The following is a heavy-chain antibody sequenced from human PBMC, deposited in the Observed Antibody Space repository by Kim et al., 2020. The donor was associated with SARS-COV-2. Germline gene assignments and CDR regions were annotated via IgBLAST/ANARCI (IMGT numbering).Heavy chain of an antibody. CDR3: ARDSQWLAHFDY. V-gene: IGHV3-30*01. Sequence: YYADSVKGRFTISRDNSKNTLYLQMNSLRAEDTAVYYCARDSQWLAHFDYWGQGTLVTVSS. J-gene: IGHJ4*02. D-gene: IGHD6-19*01.